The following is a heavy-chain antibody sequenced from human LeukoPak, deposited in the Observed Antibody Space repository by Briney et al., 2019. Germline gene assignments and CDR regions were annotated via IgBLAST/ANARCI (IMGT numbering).Heavy chain of an antibody. J-gene: IGHJ4*02. CDR2: INHSGKT. V-gene: IGHV4-38-2*02. D-gene: IGHD3-9*01. CDR3: ARGGTRYDY. CDR1: GYSISSGYY. Sequence: SETLSLTCSVSGYSISSGYYWGWIRQPPGKGLEWIGSINHSGKTFDNPSLKSRVTISVDTSKNQFSLKLSSVTAADTAVYYCARGGTRYDYWGQGTLVTVSS.